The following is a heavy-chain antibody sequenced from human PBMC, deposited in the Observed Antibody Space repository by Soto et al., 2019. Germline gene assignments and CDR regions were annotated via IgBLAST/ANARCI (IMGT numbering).Heavy chain of an antibody. D-gene: IGHD3-22*01. J-gene: IGHJ3*01. Sequence: SETLSLTCSVSGVSIRDYFWVWLRQPPGKGLEWIGYIHDTGSTKYNPSLKSRVTIAVDTSKNQVSLKVGSVTAADMAVYYCARNRVPLSDDYESTGYDGAFDVWSQGTMVTVSS. CDR1: GVSIRDYF. CDR2: IHDTGST. CDR3: ARNRVPLSDDYESTGYDGAFDV. V-gene: IGHV4-59*01.